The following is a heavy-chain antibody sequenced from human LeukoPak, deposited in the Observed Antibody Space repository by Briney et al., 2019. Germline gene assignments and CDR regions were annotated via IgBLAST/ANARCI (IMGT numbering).Heavy chain of an antibody. CDR3: ARLFGTFGDVSGFDP. CDR1: GGSFSGYY. J-gene: IGHJ5*02. Sequence: SETLSLTCAVYGGSFSGYYWSWIRQPPGKGLEWIGEINHSGSTNYNPSLKSRVTISVDTSKNQFSLKLNSVTAADTAVYYCARLFGTFGDVSGFDPWGQGTLVTVSS. V-gene: IGHV4-34*01. CDR2: INHSGST. D-gene: IGHD3-16*01.